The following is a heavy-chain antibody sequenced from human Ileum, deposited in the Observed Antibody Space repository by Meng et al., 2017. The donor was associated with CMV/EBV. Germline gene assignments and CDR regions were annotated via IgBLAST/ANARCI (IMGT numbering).Heavy chain of an antibody. CDR3: ATGVYYNPTHWYFGL. CDR1: GFIVSRNY. J-gene: IGHJ2*01. D-gene: IGHD3-10*01. CDR2: TSSDGIT. Sequence: GAGFIVSRNYMRWVRQAPGKGLEWVSFTSSDGITSYAASVKGRFTISRDTSKNTLYLQMNSLRADDTAVYYCATGVYYNPTHWYFGLWGRGTPVTVSS. V-gene: IGHV3-53*01.